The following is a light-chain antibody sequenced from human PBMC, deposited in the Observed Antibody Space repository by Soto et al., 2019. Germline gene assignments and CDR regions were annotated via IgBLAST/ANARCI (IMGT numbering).Light chain of an antibody. Sequence: EIVLTQSPATLSLSPGERATLSCRASQSVSSYLAWYQQKPGQAPRLLIYDASNRATGIPARFSGSGSGTDFTLTISSLEPEDFAVYYCQQRSNWPVTVGGGTKVEIK. CDR2: DAS. J-gene: IGKJ4*01. CDR3: QQRSNWPVT. CDR1: QSVSSY. V-gene: IGKV3-11*01.